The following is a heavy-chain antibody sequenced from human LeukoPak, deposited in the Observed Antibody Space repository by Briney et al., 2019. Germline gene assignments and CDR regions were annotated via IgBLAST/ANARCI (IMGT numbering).Heavy chain of an antibody. J-gene: IGHJ4*02. CDR3: ARLRRDINDWYADDC. V-gene: IGHV4-4*07. D-gene: IGHD6-19*01. Sequence: SETRSLTRRVSCGSVNTYYCCWIRLSAWEWPEWISRISITKGTIYTPSLNIRVSMSVDATKNQVSLKLGSVTAADTAVYYCARLRRDINDWYADDCWGQGTLVTVSS. CDR2: ISITKGT. CDR1: CGSVNTYY.